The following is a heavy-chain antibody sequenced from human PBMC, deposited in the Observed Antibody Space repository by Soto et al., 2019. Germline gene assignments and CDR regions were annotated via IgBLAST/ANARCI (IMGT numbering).Heavy chain of an antibody. V-gene: IGHV1-69*13. Sequence: SVKVSCKASGGTFSSYAISWVRQAPGQGLEWMGGIIPIFGTANYAQKFQGRVTITADESTSTAYMELSSLRSEDTAVYYCAVTTFGGVIAAFDYWAREPWSPSPQ. D-gene: IGHD3-16*02. J-gene: IGHJ4*02. CDR1: GGTFSSYA. CDR2: IIPIFGTA. CDR3: AVTTFGGVIAAFDY.